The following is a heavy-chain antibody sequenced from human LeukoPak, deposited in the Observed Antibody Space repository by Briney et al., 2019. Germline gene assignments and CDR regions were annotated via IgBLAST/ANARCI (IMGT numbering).Heavy chain of an antibody. Sequence: PSETLSLTCTVSGSSITGGYYWGWIRQPPGKGLEWIGSASYSGNTYYNPSLKSRVTILVDTSKNQFSLKMTSVTAADTAVYYCARDQYYDVSTYYEIDYWGQGTLVTVSS. CDR1: GSSITGGYY. CDR3: ARDQYYDVSTYYEIDY. CDR2: ASYSGNT. J-gene: IGHJ4*02. V-gene: IGHV4-38-2*02. D-gene: IGHD3-22*01.